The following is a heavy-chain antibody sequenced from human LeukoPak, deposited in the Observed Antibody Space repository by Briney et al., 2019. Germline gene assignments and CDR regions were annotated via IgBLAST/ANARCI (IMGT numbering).Heavy chain of an antibody. CDR1: GGSISNYY. J-gene: IGHJ4*02. D-gene: IGHD2-21*02. V-gene: IGHV4-59*01. CDR3: ARDDCGGDCYLDY. Sequence: SETLSLTCTVSGGSISNYYWSWIRRPPGKGLEWIGYIYYSGSTNYNPSLKSRVTISVDTSKNQFSLKLSSVTAADTAVYYCARDDCGGDCYLDYWGQGTLVTVSS. CDR2: IYYSGST.